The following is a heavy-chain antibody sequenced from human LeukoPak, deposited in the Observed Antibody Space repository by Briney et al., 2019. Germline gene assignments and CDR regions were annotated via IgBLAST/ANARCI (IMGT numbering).Heavy chain of an antibody. CDR3: ASQRGYSGYPFDY. Sequence: SETLSLTCTVSGGSISSYYWSWIRQPPGKGLEWIGYIYYSGSTNYNPSLKSRVTISVDTSKNQFSLKLSSVTAADTAVYYCASQRGYSGYPFDYWGQGTLVTVSS. J-gene: IGHJ4*02. CDR2: IYYSGST. CDR1: GGSISSYY. D-gene: IGHD5-12*01. V-gene: IGHV4-59*08.